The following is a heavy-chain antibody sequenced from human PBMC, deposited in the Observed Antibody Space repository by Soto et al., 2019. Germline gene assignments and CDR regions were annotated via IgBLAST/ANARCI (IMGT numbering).Heavy chain of an antibody. D-gene: IGHD6-19*01. Sequence: PGGSLRLSCAASGFTFSSYAMHWVRQAPGKGLEWVAVISYDGSNKYYADSVKGRFTISRDNSKNTLYLQMNSLRAEDTAVYYCARDEEEWLGAFDIWGQGTMVTVS. J-gene: IGHJ3*02. V-gene: IGHV3-30-3*01. CDR2: ISYDGSNK. CDR3: ARDEEEWLGAFDI. CDR1: GFTFSSYA.